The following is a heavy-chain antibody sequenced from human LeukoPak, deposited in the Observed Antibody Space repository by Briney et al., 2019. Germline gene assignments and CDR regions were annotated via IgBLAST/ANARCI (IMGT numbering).Heavy chain of an antibody. CDR1: GASISSGGYF. CDR3: ASTTGTRRLNFDY. Sequence: SETLSLTCTASGASISSGGYFWSWIRQLPGKGLEWIGYIYYSGSTYYNPSLKSRVTISVDTSKNQFSLKLSSVTAADTAVYYCASTTGTRRLNFDYWGQGTLVTVSS. V-gene: IGHV4-31*02. D-gene: IGHD1-1*01. J-gene: IGHJ4*02. CDR2: IYYSGST.